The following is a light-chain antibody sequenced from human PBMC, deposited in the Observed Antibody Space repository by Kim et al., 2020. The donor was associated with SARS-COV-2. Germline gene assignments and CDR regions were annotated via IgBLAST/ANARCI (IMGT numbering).Light chain of an antibody. CDR1: KLGDKY. CDR3: QAWDSSTVE. V-gene: IGLV3-1*01. Sequence: SYELTQPPSVSVSPGQTASITCSGDKLGDKYACWYQQKPGQSPVLVIYQDSKRPSGIPERFSGSNSGNTATLTISGTQAMDEADYYCQAWDSSTVEFDGG. J-gene: IGLJ2*01. CDR2: QDS.